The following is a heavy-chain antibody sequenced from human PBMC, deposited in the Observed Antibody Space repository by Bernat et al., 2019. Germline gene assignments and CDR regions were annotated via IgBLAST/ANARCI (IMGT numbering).Heavy chain of an antibody. V-gene: IGHV3-30*03. J-gene: IGHJ6*02. CDR1: GFTFSSYG. CDR2: ISYDGSNK. CDR3: ATLYYYDSSGYSLDYYYGMDV. D-gene: IGHD3-22*01. Sequence: QVQLVESGGGVVQPGRSLRLSCAASGFTFSSYGMHWVRQAPGKGLEWVAVISYDGSNKYYADSVKGRFTFSRDHSKNTLYLQMNSLRAEDTAVYYCATLYYYDSSGYSLDYYYGMDVWGQGTTVTVSS.